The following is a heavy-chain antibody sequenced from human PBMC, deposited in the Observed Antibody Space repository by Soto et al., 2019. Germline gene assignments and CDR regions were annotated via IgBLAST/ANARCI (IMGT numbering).Heavy chain of an antibody. J-gene: IGHJ4*02. CDR2: MDYSGDT. Sequence: KTSETLSLTCSVSGDSISNSGNYWGWIRRPPGKGLEWIGTMDYSGDTSYNPSLRSRVTISVDTSKNQFSLKLSSVTAADTAVYYCARWNYHHYHSDYFKTSYYFDSWGQGILVTVSS. CDR3: ARWNYHHYHSDYFKTSYYFDS. CDR1: GDSISNSGNY. V-gene: IGHV4-39*07. D-gene: IGHD3-22*01.